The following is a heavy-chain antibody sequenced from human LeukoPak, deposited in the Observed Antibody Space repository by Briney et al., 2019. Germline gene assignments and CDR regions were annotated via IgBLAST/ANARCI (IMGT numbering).Heavy chain of an antibody. CDR2: INHSGST. CDR3: ARGRGSAYVFDY. Sequence: SETLSLTCAVYGGSFSGYYWSWIRQPPGKGLEWIGEINHSGSTNYNPSLKSRVTISVDTSKNQFSLKLSSVTAADTAVYYCARGRGSAYVFDYWGQGTLVTVSS. J-gene: IGHJ4*02. V-gene: IGHV4-34*01. D-gene: IGHD3-16*01. CDR1: GGSFSGYY.